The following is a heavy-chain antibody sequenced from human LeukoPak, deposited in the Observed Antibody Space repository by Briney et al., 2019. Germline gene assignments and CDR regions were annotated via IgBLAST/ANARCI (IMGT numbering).Heavy chain of an antibody. CDR3: ARGFLGLEV. V-gene: IGHV3-7*05. J-gene: IGHJ6*02. D-gene: IGHD2-21*01. CDR1: EFPFGTYW. CDR2: IVQDGSEK. Sequence: GGSLRLSCTASEFPFGTYWMTWVRQAPGKGLEWVGNIVQDGSEKYYVDSVKGRFTISRDNTKNLLYLQMTSLRAEDTAVYYCARGFLGLEVWGPGTTVTVSS.